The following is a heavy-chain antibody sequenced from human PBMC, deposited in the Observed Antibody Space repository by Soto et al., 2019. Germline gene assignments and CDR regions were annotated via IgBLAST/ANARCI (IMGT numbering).Heavy chain of an antibody. CDR3: ARDSGFDYGDYIHAFDI. J-gene: IGHJ3*02. D-gene: IGHD4-17*01. CDR1: GYTFTSYA. Sequence: QVQLVQSGAEVKKPGASVKVSCKASGYTFTSYAMHWVRQAPGQRLEWMGWINAGNGNTKYSQKFKGRVTITRDTSASTAYMELSSLRSEDTAVYYCARDSGFDYGDYIHAFDIWGQGTMVTVSS. CDR2: INAGNGNT. V-gene: IGHV1-3*01.